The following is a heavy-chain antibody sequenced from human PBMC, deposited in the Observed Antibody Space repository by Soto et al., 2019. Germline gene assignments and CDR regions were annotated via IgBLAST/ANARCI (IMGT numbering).Heavy chain of an antibody. J-gene: IGHJ4*02. CDR1: GFSFSSDG. CDR2: ISGSGGTT. D-gene: IGHD3-9*01. Sequence: GGSLRLSCAASGFSFSSDGMNWVRQAPGKGLEWVSSISGSGGTTYYADSVKGRFTISRDNSRNTLYLQMSSLRDEDTAVYYCAIFMRSRSPPSSDYCGQRTLVTGFS. V-gene: IGHV3-23*01. CDR3: AIFMRSRSPPSSDY.